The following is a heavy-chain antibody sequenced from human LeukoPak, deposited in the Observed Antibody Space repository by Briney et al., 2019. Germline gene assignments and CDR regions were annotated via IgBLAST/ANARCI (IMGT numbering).Heavy chain of an antibody. CDR1: GYRFTGYY. Sequence: GATVKVSCKASGYRFTGYYLHWVQQAPGKRLEWMGRVDPEDGETKFAERFQGGVSISADTSTDTAYMELSSLRSDDTAVYYCAAGDCSKTSCSRIFEYWGQGTLVTVSS. D-gene: IGHD2-2*01. V-gene: IGHV1-69-2*01. J-gene: IGHJ4*02. CDR3: AAGDCSKTSCSRIFEY. CDR2: VDPEDGET.